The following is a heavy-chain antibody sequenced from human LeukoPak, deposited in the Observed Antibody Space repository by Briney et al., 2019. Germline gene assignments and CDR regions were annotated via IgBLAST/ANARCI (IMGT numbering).Heavy chain of an antibody. CDR1: GGSFSGYY. D-gene: IGHD3-22*01. V-gene: IGHV4-34*01. J-gene: IGHJ5*01. CDR3: VRCPLAFYDRSGYPRVWFDS. CDR2: IYHTGYIDHSGSA. Sequence: SETLSLTCAVYGGSFSGYYWSWIRQPPGKGLEWIGYIYHTGYIDHSGSAYYNPSLRNRVTISVDKSKNQFSLELSSVTVADTAVYYCVRCPLAFYDRSGYPRVWFDSWGQGTLVTVSS.